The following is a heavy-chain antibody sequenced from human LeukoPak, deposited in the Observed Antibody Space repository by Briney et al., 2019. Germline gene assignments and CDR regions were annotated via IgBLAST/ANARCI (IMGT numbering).Heavy chain of an antibody. CDR2: INPNSGGT. CDR3: ARPDSSGYYDY. Sequence: ASVKVSCKASGYTFTGYYMHWVRQAPGQGLEWMGWINPNSGGTNYAQKVQGRVTMTRDTSISTAYMELNRLRSDDTAVYYCARPDSSGYYDYWGQGTLVTVSS. D-gene: IGHD3-22*01. V-gene: IGHV1-2*02. CDR1: GYTFTGYY. J-gene: IGHJ4*02.